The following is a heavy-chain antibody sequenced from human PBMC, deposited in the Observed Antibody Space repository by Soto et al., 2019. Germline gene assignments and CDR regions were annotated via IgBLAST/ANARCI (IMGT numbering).Heavy chain of an antibody. Sequence: QVQLVESGGGVVQPGRSLRLSCAASGFTFSSYGMHWVRQAPGKGLEWVAVIWYDGSNKYYADSVKGRFTISRDNSKNTLYLQMNSLRPEDTAVYYCARGRGGDYFDYWGQGTLVTVSS. D-gene: IGHD3-10*01. CDR2: IWYDGSNK. CDR3: ARGRGGDYFDY. J-gene: IGHJ4*02. CDR1: GFTFSSYG. V-gene: IGHV3-33*01.